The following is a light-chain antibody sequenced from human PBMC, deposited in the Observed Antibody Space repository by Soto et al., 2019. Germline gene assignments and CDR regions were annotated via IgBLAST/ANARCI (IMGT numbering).Light chain of an antibody. V-gene: IGLV2-8*01. Sequence: QSALTQPPSASGSPGQSVTISCSGISGDVGSHNYVSWYQHHPGKAPKLMIYEVSRRPSGVPDRFSGSKSGNTASLTVSGLQAEDEADYYCRSYGGSNNPEFGGGTKLTVL. J-gene: IGLJ2*01. CDR2: EVS. CDR3: RSYGGSNNPE. CDR1: SGDVGSHNY.